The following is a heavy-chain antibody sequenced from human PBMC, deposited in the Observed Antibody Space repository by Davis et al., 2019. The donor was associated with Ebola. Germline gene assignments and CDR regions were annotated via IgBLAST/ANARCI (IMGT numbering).Heavy chain of an antibody. J-gene: IGHJ5*02. CDR2: IKYDGSDK. V-gene: IGHV3-7*01. CDR3: AKDSGWQMSP. D-gene: IGHD6-25*01. Sequence: CAASGFPLGEYWMTWVRPAPGKGLEWGGKIKYDGSDKYYVDSVKCRFTITRDNAKNSLYLQMNSLTVEDTAIYYCAKDSGWQMSPWGQGTLVIVSS. CDR1: GFPLGEYW.